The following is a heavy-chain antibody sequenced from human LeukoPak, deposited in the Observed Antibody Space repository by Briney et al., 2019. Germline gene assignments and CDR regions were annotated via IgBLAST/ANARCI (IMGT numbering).Heavy chain of an antibody. CDR3: ARDSDVHCSGGSCTNFDY. Sequence: GGSLRLSCAASGFTFSSYEMSWVRQAPGKGLEWVSYISSSGSTIYYADSVKGRFTISRDNARKSLYLQMNSLRAEDTAIYYCARDSDVHCSGGSCTNFDYWGQGTLVTVSS. J-gene: IGHJ4*02. CDR1: GFTFSSYE. V-gene: IGHV3-48*03. CDR2: ISSSGSTI. D-gene: IGHD2-15*01.